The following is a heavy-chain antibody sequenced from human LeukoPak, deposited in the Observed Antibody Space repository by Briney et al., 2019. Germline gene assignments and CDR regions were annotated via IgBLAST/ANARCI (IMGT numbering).Heavy chain of an antibody. CDR2: ISSSGSTI. J-gene: IGHJ4*02. CDR3: ARDQGDIVVVPAALDY. Sequence: GGSLRLSCAASGFTFSSYEMNWVRQAPGKGLEWVSYISSSGSTIYYADSVKGRFTISRDNAKNSLYLQMNSLRAEDTAVYYCARDQGDIVVVPAALDYWGQGTLVTVSS. D-gene: IGHD2-2*01. CDR1: GFTFSSYE. V-gene: IGHV3-48*03.